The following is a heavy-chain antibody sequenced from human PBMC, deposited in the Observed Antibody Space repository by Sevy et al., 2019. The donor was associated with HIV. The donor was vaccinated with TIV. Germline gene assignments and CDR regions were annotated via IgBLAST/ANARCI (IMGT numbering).Heavy chain of an antibody. CDR1: GFTFSSYA. V-gene: IGHV3-23*01. Sequence: GGSLRLSCAASGFTFSSYAMSWVRQAPGKGLEWVSAISGSGGRTYYADSVKGRFTISRDNSKNTLYLQMNSPRAEDTAVYYCAKDHGDSSFDYWGQGTLVTVSS. CDR3: AKDHGDSSFDY. J-gene: IGHJ4*02. CDR2: ISGSGGRT. D-gene: IGHD4-17*01.